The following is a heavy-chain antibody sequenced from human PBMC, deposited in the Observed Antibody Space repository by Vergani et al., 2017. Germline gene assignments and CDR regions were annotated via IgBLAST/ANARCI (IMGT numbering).Heavy chain of an antibody. CDR3: ARDTRGGEWSGGY. J-gene: IGHJ4*02. V-gene: IGHV1-2*02. CDR1: GFTFTGYY. D-gene: IGHD3-16*01. Sequence: QVQLVQSGAEVKKPGASVKVSCKTSGFTFTGYYIHWVRQAPGQRLEWMGWVNPNNGDTNYAQKFQGRVTMTRDTSISTAYMELNRLKSDDTAMYYCARDTRGGEWSGGYWGQGTLVTVSS. CDR2: VNPNNGDT.